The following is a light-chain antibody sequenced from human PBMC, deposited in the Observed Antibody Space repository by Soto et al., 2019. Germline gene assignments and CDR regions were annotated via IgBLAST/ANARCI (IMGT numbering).Light chain of an antibody. CDR3: CSCAGSRTSNWV. J-gene: IGLJ3*02. CDR1: SSDVGGYNL. Sequence: QSALTQPASVSGSPGQSITISCTGTSSDVGGYNLVSWYHHHPGHDPKLIIYEDTKRPSGVYNRLSGSKSGNTASLTISERQIEDEDDYSCCSCAGSRTSNWVFGGGTKLTVL. CDR2: EDT. V-gene: IGLV2-23*01.